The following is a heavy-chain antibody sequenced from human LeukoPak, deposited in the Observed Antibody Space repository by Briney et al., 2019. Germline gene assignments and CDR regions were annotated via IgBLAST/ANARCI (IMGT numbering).Heavy chain of an antibody. V-gene: IGHV1-69*13. CDR3: AREGRRVAGPFDY. CDR1: GGSFSRYA. J-gene: IGHJ4*02. CDR2: IITFFGPA. D-gene: IGHD6-19*01. Sequence: SVTVSCKASGGSFSRYAVSWVRQAPGQGLEWMGGIITFFGPAKYAQKFQGRVSISVDESATTAYMELSRLTSEDTAVYYCAREGRRVAGPFDYWGQGTLVTVSS.